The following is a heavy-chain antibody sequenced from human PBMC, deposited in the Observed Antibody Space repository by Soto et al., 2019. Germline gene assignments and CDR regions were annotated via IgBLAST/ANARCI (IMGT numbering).Heavy chain of an antibody. Sequence: PSETLSLTCTVSGVPVSSGRNAWSWIRQPPGKGLEWIGYIYHSGSTYYNPSLKSRVTISVDRSKNQFSLKLSSVTAADTAVYYCARVPDRWGQGTLVTVSS. V-gene: IGHV4-30-2*01. CDR1: GVPVSSGRNA. CDR2: IYHSGST. CDR3: ARVPDR. J-gene: IGHJ5*02. D-gene: IGHD2-2*01.